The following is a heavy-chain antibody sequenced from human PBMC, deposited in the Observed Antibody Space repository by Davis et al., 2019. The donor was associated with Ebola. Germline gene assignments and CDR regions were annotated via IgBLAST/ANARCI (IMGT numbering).Heavy chain of an antibody. Sequence: VSVKVSCKAAGYTFTAYSIHWVRQAPGQGLEWMGRLNPRYETTSYAEKFQGRVTMTTDTSTNTVHMEMRSLRSEDTAVYYCARDPDYSGNWYFDLWGRGTLVSVSS. CDR2: LNPRYETT. V-gene: IGHV1-46*01. CDR1: GYTFTAYS. J-gene: IGHJ2*01. D-gene: IGHD2-15*01. CDR3: ARDPDYSGNWYFDL.